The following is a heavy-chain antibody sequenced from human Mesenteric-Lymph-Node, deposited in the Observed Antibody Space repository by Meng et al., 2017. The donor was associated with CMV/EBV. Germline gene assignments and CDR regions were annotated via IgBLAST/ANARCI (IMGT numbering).Heavy chain of an antibody. D-gene: IGHD3-10*01. V-gene: IGHV1-8*01. CDR3: ARRYYYGSGSYPIDY. Sequence: ASVKVSCKASGYTFATYDINWVRQAPGQGLEWMGWMNPNSGNTGYAQKFQGRVTMTRNTSISTAYMELSSLRSEDTAVYYCARRYYYGSGSYPIDYWGQGTLVTVSS. J-gene: IGHJ4*02. CDR1: GYTFATYD. CDR2: MNPNSGNT.